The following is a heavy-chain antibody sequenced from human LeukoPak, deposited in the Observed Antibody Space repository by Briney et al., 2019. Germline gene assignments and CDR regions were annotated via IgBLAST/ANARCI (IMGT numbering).Heavy chain of an antibody. CDR3: ARDPYFDSSGYYFDHYYYYYGLDV. CDR2: ISSSSSHV. J-gene: IGHJ6*02. CDR1: EFSFSSYS. V-gene: IGHV3-21*01. Sequence: GGSLRLSCAASEFSFSSYSMNWVRQAPGKGLEWVASISSSSSHVFYADPVKGRFTISRDNAKNSPYLQMNSLRAEDTAVYYCARDPYFDSSGYYFDHYYYYYGLDVWGQGTTVTVSS. D-gene: IGHD3-22*01.